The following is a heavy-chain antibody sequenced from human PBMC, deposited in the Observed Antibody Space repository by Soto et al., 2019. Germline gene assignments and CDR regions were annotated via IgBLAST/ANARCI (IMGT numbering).Heavy chain of an antibody. D-gene: IGHD6-6*01. CDR1: VFTFSGYE. Sequence: WGSQRLSCSSSVFTFSGYEMNWFREAPGKGLEWVSYISSSGSTIYYADSVKGRFTISRDNAKNSLYLQMNSLRAEDTAVYYCAREEQLASGGWFDPWGQGTLVTVSS. J-gene: IGHJ5*02. V-gene: IGHV3-48*03. CDR2: ISSSGSTI. CDR3: AREEQLASGGWFDP.